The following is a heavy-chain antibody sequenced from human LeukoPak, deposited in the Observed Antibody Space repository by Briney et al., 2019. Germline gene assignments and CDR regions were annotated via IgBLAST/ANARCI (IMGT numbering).Heavy chain of an antibody. J-gene: IGHJ3*02. CDR1: GYSVASGSY. CDR2: IFHSGNT. V-gene: IGHV4-38-2*02. CDR3: ATLSALGSPFNI. Sequence: KPSETLSLTCTVSGYSVASGSYWGWIRRPPGKGLEWIRNIFHSGNTYYNPSLQSRVTISVDTSKNQFSLKLSSVTAADTAVYHCATLSALGSPFNIWGQGTLVTVSS. D-gene: IGHD1-26*01.